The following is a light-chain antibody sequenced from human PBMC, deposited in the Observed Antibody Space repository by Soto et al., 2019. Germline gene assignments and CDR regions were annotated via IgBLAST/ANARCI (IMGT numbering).Light chain of an antibody. CDR3: QHGYSTPLT. CDR2: DAS. Sequence: DIQMTQSPSTLSASVGDRVAITCRASQSISQWVAWYQQKPGRAPELLIYDASKLKSGVPSRFSGSGSGTEFTLTISSLQPEDFATYFCQHGYSTPLTFGGGTKVDIK. CDR1: QSISQW. J-gene: IGKJ4*01. V-gene: IGKV1-5*01.